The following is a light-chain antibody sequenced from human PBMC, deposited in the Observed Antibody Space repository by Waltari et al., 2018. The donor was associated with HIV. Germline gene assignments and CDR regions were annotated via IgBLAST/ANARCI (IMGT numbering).Light chain of an antibody. CDR1: SGAVTSAHY. CDR2: ATT. CDR3: LLYHDDSRPGV. J-gene: IGLJ3*02. Sequence: QTVVTQEPSLTVSPGGTVTLTCGSSSGAVTSAHYANWFQQKPGQAPRALVYATTNKHSWTPARFSGSILGDKAALTLSGVLPEDEADYYCLLYHDDSRPGVFGGGTHLTVL. V-gene: IGLV7-43*01.